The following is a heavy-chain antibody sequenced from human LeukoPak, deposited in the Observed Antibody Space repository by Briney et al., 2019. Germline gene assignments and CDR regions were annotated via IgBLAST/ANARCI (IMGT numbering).Heavy chain of an antibody. CDR3: ARSSAAAGLAFSYYYYYMDV. CDR1: GFTFSDYY. D-gene: IGHD6-13*01. CDR2: ISSSGSTI. V-gene: IGHV3-11*04. Sequence: GGSLRLSCAASGFTFSDYYMSWIRQAPGKGLEWVSYISSSGSTIYYADSVKGRFTISRDNTKNSLYLQMNSLRAEDTAVYYCARSSAAAGLAFSYYYYYMDVWGKGTTVTVSS. J-gene: IGHJ6*03.